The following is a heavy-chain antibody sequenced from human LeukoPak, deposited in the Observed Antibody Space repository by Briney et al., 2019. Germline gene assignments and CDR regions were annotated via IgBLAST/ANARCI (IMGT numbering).Heavy chain of an antibody. Sequence: GESLKISCKGSGYSFTSYWIGWVRQMPGKGLEWMGIIYPGDSDTRYSPSFQGQVTISADKSISTAYLQWSSLKASDTAMYYCARHVGRTVTPQPPLYYYYYMDVWGKGTTVTVSS. J-gene: IGHJ6*03. V-gene: IGHV5-51*01. D-gene: IGHD4-11*01. CDR3: ARHVGRTVTPQPPLYYYYYMDV. CDR2: IYPGDSDT. CDR1: GYSFTSYW.